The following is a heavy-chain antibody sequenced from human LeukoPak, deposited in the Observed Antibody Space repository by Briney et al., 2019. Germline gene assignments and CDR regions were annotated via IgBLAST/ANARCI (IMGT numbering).Heavy chain of an antibody. D-gene: IGHD6-19*01. J-gene: IGHJ4*02. CDR3: ARDTSSGWSFDY. CDR2: IYYSGST. V-gene: IGHV4-59*01. Sequence: SETLSLTCTVSGGSISSYYWSRIRQPPGKGLEWIGYIYYSGSTNYNPSLKSRVTISVDTSKNQFSLKLSSVTAADTAVYYCARDTSSGWSFDYWGQGTLVTVSS. CDR1: GGSISSYY.